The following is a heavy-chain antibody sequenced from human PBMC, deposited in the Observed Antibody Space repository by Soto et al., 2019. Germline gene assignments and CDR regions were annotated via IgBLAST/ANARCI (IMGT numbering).Heavy chain of an antibody. J-gene: IGHJ5*02. CDR3: ARVLRGYSYGYVNWFDP. Sequence: GGSLRLSCAASGFTFSSYWMSWVRQAPGKGLEWVANIKQGGSEKYYVDSVKGRFTISRDNAKNSLYLQMNSLRAEDTAVYYCARVLRGYSYGYVNWFDPWGQGTLVTVSS. CDR1: GFTFSSYW. CDR2: IKQGGSEK. D-gene: IGHD5-18*01. V-gene: IGHV3-7*03.